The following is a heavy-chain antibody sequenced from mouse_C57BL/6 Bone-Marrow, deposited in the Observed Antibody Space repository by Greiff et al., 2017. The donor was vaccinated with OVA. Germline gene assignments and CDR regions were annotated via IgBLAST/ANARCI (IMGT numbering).Heavy chain of an antibody. CDR1: GYAFSSSW. CDR3: SRYRFDY. CDR2: IYPGDGDT. Sequence: QVQLKESGPELVKPGASVKISCKASGYAFSSSWLNWVKQRPGKGLEWIGRIYPGDGDTNYNGKFKGKATLTVEKSSSTAYMQLSSLPSEDSAVSFCSRYRFDYWRPGTTLTVSS. J-gene: IGHJ2*01. V-gene: IGHV1-82*01.